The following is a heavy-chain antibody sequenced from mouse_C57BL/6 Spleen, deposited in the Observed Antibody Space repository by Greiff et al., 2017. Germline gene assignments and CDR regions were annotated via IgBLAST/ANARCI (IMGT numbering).Heavy chain of an antibody. J-gene: IGHJ2*01. D-gene: IGHD1-1*01. Sequence: VQLQQPGAELVRPGSSVKLSCKASGYTFTSYWMHWVKQRPIQGLEWIGNIDPSDSETHYNQKFKDKATLTVDKSSSTAYMQLSSLTSEDSAVYYCARDYYGTRGYFDYWGQGTTLTVSS. CDR1: GYTFTSYW. V-gene: IGHV1-52*01. CDR3: ARDYYGTRGYFDY. CDR2: IDPSDSET.